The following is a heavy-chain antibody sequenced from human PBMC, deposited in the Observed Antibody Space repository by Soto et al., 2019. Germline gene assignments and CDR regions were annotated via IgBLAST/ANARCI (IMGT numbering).Heavy chain of an antibody. CDR1: GFTVSNFY. Sequence: VQLAESGGGLVQPGGSLRLSCAASGFTVSNFYMTWVRQAPGKRLESVSVISGGGSTYYADPVKGRFTISRDNSKNTLYLEMTSLGAGDTAVYYCARDTFGGAYDFWHGGQGTLVTVSS. J-gene: IGHJ4*02. CDR3: ARDTFGGAYDFWH. V-gene: IGHV3-66*01. D-gene: IGHD3-3*01. CDR2: ISGGGST.